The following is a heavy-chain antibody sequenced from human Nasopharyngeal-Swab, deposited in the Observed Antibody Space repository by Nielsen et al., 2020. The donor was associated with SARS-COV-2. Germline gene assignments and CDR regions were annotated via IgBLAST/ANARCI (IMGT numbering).Heavy chain of an antibody. D-gene: IGHD3-16*01. CDR1: GFTFDDYA. V-gene: IGHV3-9*01. J-gene: IGHJ3*02. CDR2: ISWNSGSI. Sequence: SLKISCAASGFTFDDYAMHWVRQAPGKGLEWVSGISWNSGSIGYADSVKGRFTISRDNAKNSLYLQMNSLRAEDTALYYCAKDIEGGDGAFDIWGQGTMVTVSS. CDR3: AKDIEGGDGAFDI.